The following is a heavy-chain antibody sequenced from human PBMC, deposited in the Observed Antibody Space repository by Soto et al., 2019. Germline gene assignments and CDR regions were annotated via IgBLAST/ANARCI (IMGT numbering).Heavy chain of an antibody. V-gene: IGHV5-51*01. Sequence: GESLKISCTGSGYNFNTYWIGWVRQMPGKGLEWMGIIYPGDFDTRYSQSFQGHLTMSVDKSINTAYLQWSSLETSDTAMYYCARQSIAVAVYYYYGMDVWGQGTTVTVSS. CDR1: GYNFNTYW. J-gene: IGHJ6*02. CDR3: ARQSIAVAVYYYYGMDV. CDR2: IYPGDFDT. D-gene: IGHD6-19*01.